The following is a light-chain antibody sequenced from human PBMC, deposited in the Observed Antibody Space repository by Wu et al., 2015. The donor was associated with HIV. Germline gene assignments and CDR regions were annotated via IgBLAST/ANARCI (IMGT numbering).Light chain of an antibody. CDR2: AAS. V-gene: IGKV1-9*01. Sequence: IQLTQSPSSLSASVGDRVTITCRASQGISSYLAWYQQKPGRVPKLLIYAASNLISGVPSRFSGRGFGTDFTLTISSLQPEDFAVYYCQQLDSSPXTFGPGTKVDIK. J-gene: IGKJ3*01. CDR3: QQLDSSPXT. CDR1: QGISSY.